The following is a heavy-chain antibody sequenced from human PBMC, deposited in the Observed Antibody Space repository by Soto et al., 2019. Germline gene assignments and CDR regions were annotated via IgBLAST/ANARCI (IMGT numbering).Heavy chain of an antibody. CDR2: IIPIFGTA. J-gene: IGHJ6*02. V-gene: IGHV1-69*13. CDR1: GGTFSSYA. Sequence: ASVKVSCKASGGTFSSYAISWVRQAPGQGLEWMGGIIPIFGTANYAQKFQGRVTITADESTSTAYMELSSLRSEDTAVYYCARGPREQQLVRYGFDIYYGMDVWGQGTTVTVSS. D-gene: IGHD6-13*01. CDR3: ARGPREQQLVRYGFDIYYGMDV.